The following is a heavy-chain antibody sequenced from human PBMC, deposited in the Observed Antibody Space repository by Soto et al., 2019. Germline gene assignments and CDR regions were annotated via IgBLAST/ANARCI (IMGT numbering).Heavy chain of an antibody. J-gene: IGHJ1*01. V-gene: IGHV3-33*05. CDR3: AGWGTTAGLDV. CDR1: GFTFRSYV. CDR2: TSYDGSNK. D-gene: IGHD3-16*01. Sequence: QVQLVESGGGVVQPGTSLRLSCVGSGFTFRSYVIHWVRQAPGKGLEWVALTSYDGSNKDYGDSVKGRFTISRDNSRKTVDLQMPSLSREDTALYYCAGWGTTAGLDVWGQGTLVSVSS.